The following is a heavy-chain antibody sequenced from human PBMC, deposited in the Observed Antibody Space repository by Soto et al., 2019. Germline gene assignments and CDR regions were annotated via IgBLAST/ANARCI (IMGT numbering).Heavy chain of an antibody. CDR2: INHSGST. D-gene: IGHD2-2*02. J-gene: IGHJ5*02. CDR3: ARGQVVVVPAAIHNWFVP. Sequence: SETLSLTCAVYGGSFSGYYWSWIRQPPGKGLEWIGEINHSGSTNYNPSLKSRVTISVDTSKNQFSLKLSSMTAADTAVYYCARGQVVVVPAAIHNWFVPWGQGTRVTVSS. V-gene: IGHV4-34*01. CDR1: GGSFSGYY.